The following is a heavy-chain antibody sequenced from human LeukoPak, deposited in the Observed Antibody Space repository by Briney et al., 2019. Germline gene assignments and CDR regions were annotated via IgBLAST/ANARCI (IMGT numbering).Heavy chain of an antibody. V-gene: IGHV3-30-3*01. CDR3: ARERKFYSINYYYYGMDV. CDR1: GFTFSSYA. Sequence: GRSLRLSCAASGFTFSSYAMHWVRQAPGKGLEWVAVISYGGSNKYYADSVKGRFTISRDNSKNTLYLQMNSLRAEDTAVYYCARERKFYSINYYYYGMDVWGQGTTVTVSS. CDR2: ISYGGSNK. D-gene: IGHD4-11*01. J-gene: IGHJ6*02.